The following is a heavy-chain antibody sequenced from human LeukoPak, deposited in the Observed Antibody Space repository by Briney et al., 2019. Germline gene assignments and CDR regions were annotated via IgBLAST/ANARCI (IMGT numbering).Heavy chain of an antibody. CDR1: GGSFGGYY. V-gene: IGHV4-34*01. CDR2: INHSGST. CDR3: ARGTGTTKGLDY. D-gene: IGHD1-1*01. Sequence: SETLSLTCAVYGGSFGGYYWSWIRQPPGKGLEWIGEINHSGSTNYNPSLKSRVTISVDTSKNQFSLKLSSVTAADTAVYYCARGTGTTKGLDYWGQGTLVTVSS. J-gene: IGHJ4*02.